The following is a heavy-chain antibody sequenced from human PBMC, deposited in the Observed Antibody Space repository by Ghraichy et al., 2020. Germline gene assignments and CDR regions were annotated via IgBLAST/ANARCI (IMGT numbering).Heavy chain of an antibody. CDR1: GFTFSSYW. CDR3: ARDFADYYDSSGLDY. J-gene: IGHJ4*02. CDR2: IKQDGSEK. Sequence: GGSLRLSCAASGFTFSSYWMSWVRQAPGKGLEWVANIKQDGSEKYYVDSVKGRFTISRDNAKNSLYLQMNSLRAEDTAVYYCARDFADYYDSSGLDYWGQATLVTVSS. V-gene: IGHV3-7*03. D-gene: IGHD3-22*01.